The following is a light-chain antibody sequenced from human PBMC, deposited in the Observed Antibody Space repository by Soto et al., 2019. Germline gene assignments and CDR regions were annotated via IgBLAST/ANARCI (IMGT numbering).Light chain of an antibody. CDR3: SSYTTSGTPYV. V-gene: IGLV2-8*01. CDR1: SSDIGGYNS. Sequence: QSALTQPPSASGSPGQSVTISCTGTSSDIGGYNSVSWYQQHPGKAPRLMIYEVNKRPSGVPDRFSGSKSGYTASLTVSGLQTEDEADYYCSSYTTSGTPYVFGTGTKLTVL. CDR2: EVN. J-gene: IGLJ1*01.